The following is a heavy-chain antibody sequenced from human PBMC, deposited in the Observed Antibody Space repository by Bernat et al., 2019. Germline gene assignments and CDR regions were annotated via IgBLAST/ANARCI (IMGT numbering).Heavy chain of an antibody. CDR1: GFTFSSYG. V-gene: IGHV3-7*03. CDR2: IKQDGSEK. Sequence: VQLVESGGGVVQPGRSLRLSCAASGFTFSSYGMHWVRQAPGKGLEWVANIKQDGSEKYYVDSVKGRFTISRDNAKNSLYLQMNSLRAEDTAVYYCARVTTFQGVILYYYYYYMDVWGKGTTVTVSS. D-gene: IGHD3-10*01. CDR3: ARVTTFQGVILYYYYYYMDV. J-gene: IGHJ6*03.